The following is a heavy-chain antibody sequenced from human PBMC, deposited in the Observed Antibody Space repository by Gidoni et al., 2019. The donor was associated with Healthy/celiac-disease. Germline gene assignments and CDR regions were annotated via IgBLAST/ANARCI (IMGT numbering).Heavy chain of an antibody. V-gene: IGHV3-48*03. CDR1: GFTCSSYE. Sequence: EVQLVESGGGLVQPGGSLRLSCAASGFTCSSYEMNWVRQDPGKGLEWVSYISSSGSTIYYADSVKGRFTISRDNAKNSLYLQMNSLRAEDTAVYYCARPLRDYYYYGMDVWGQGTTVTVSS. D-gene: IGHD4-17*01. CDR2: ISSSGSTI. J-gene: IGHJ6*02. CDR3: ARPLRDYYYYGMDV.